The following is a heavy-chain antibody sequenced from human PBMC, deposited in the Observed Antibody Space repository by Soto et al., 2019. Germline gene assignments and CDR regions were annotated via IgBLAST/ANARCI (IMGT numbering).Heavy chain of an antibody. J-gene: IGHJ4*02. Sequence: EVQVLESGGGLVQPGGSLRLSCAASGFTFSSYAMSWVRQAPGKGLEWVSSISGSGGGTYYADSVKGRFTFSRDNSKNPLYLQMSSLRAEDTAVYYCAKFGMATTKRSPPYYIDYWGQGALVTVSS. CDR3: AKFGMATTKRSPPYYIDY. D-gene: IGHD1-1*01. V-gene: IGHV3-23*01. CDR2: ISGSGGGT. CDR1: GFTFSSYA.